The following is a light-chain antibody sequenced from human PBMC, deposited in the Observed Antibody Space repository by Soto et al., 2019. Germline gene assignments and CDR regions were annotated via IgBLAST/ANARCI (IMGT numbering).Light chain of an antibody. J-gene: IGKJ3*01. CDR1: QDISNY. CDR3: QQYDNLPPFT. Sequence: DIQMTQSPSSLSASVGDRVTITCQASQDISNYLNWYQQKPGKAPKLLIYDASNLETGGPSRFSGSGSGTDFTFTISSLQPEDIATYYCQQYDNLPPFTFGPGTKVDMK. V-gene: IGKV1-33*01. CDR2: DAS.